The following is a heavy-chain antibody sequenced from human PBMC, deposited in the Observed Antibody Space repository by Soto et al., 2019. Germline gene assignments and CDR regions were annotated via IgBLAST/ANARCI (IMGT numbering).Heavy chain of an antibody. V-gene: IGHV1-2*02. CDR3: ARDHCDDGGATRDY. CDR1: GYVFIDYC. CDR2: SNPNGGGT. D-gene: IGHD3-16*01. Sequence: QVQLVQSGAEVKKPGASVKVSCKPSGYVFIDYCIQWVRQAPGQGLKWVAWSNPNGGGTNYAQKFQDRDAVTTDTSISTAYMELAGLTSDDTAVYYGARDHCDDGGATRDYWGQGTLVAVSS. J-gene: IGHJ4*02.